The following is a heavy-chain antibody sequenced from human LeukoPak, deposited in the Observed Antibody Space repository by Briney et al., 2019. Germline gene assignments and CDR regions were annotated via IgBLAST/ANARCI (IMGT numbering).Heavy chain of an antibody. CDR2: ISGGGGTT. CDR1: GFTFSIYA. Sequence: PGGSLRLSCAASGFTFSIYAMSWVRQAPGKGLEWVSVISGGGGTTYYADSVKGRFTISRDNSKNTQYLQMNSLRAEDTAVYYCAKGGSVYYHHDLDVWGQGTTVTVSS. V-gene: IGHV3-23*01. CDR3: AKGGSVYYHHDLDV. J-gene: IGHJ6*02. D-gene: IGHD3-16*01.